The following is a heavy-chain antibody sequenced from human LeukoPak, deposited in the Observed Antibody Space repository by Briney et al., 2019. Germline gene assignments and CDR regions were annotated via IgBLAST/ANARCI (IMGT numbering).Heavy chain of an antibody. CDR2: ISSSGSTI. J-gene: IGHJ6*02. V-gene: IGHV3-11*01. CDR1: GFTFSDYY. CDR3: ARGAFQCSGGSCYTGGADNYYYYYYGMDV. D-gene: IGHD2-15*01. Sequence: GGSLRLSCAASGFTFSDYYMSWIRLAPGKGLEWVSYISSSGSTIYYADSVKGRFTISRDNAKNSLYLQMNSLRAEDTAVYYCARGAFQCSGGSCYTGGADNYYYYYYGMDVWGQGTTVTVSS.